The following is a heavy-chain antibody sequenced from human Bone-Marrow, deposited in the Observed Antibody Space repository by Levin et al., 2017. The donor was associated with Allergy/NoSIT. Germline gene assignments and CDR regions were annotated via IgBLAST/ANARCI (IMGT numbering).Heavy chain of an antibody. V-gene: IGHV3-11*01. CDR3: ARGRFRALGYCSGGSCYSGCVGGNDY. Sequence: GGSLRLSCAASGFTFSDYYMSWIRQAPGKGLEWVSYISSSGSTIYYADSVKGRFTISRDNAKNSLYLQMNSLRAEDTAVYYCARGRFRALGYCSGGSCYSGCVGGNDYWGQGTLVTVSS. CDR2: ISSSGSTI. CDR1: GFTFSDYY. D-gene: IGHD2-15*01. J-gene: IGHJ4*02.